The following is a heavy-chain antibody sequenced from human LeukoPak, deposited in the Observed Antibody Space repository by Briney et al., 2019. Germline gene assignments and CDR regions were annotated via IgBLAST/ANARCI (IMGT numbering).Heavy chain of an antibody. CDR3: ARDLRSYGDYAPLGY. CDR1: GGSISSGGYY. Sequence: SETLSLTCAVSGGSISSGGYYWSWIRQHPGKGLEWIGYIYYSGSTYYNPSLKSRVTISVDTSKNQFSLKLSSVTAADTAVYYCARDLRSYGDYAPLGYWGQGTLVTVSS. V-gene: IGHV4-31*11. D-gene: IGHD4-17*01. CDR2: IYYSGST. J-gene: IGHJ4*02.